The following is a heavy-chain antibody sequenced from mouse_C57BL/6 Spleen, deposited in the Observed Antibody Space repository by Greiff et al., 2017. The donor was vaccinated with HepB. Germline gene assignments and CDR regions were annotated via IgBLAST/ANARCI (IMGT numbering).Heavy chain of an antibody. CDR2: IYPGDGDT. CDR1: GYAFSSSW. V-gene: IGHV1-82*01. CDR3: AITTVVAYYAMDY. D-gene: IGHD1-1*01. J-gene: IGHJ4*01. Sequence: VKLMESGPELVKPGASVKISCKASGYAFSSSWMNWVKQRPGKGLEWIGRIYPGDGDTNYNGKFKGKATLTADKSSSTAYMQLSSLTSEDFAVYFCAITTVVAYYAMDYWGQGTSVTVSS.